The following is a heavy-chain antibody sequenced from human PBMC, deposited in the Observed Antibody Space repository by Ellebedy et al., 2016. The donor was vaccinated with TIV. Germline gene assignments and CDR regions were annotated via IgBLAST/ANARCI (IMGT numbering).Heavy chain of an antibody. CDR2: RSYNENT. Sequence: MPGGSLRLSCSVSGVSISGHWWSWIRHPPGKGLAWIGYRSYNENTNYNPSLKSRVNMSVDTSSNQFSLKVNSVTPADTALYYCASGPNQDFFDYWGLGTLVTASS. CDR3: ASGPNQDFFDY. V-gene: IGHV4-59*11. D-gene: IGHD1-14*01. J-gene: IGHJ4*02. CDR1: GVSISGHW.